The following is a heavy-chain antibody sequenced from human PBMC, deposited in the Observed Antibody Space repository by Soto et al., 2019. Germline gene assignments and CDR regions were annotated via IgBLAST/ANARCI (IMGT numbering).Heavy chain of an antibody. CDR1: GFTFSNFA. CDR3: ARGILGSDLLGFDI. D-gene: IGHD3-10*01. Sequence: EVQLVESGGGLVKPGGSLRLSCAASGFTFSNFAMNWVRQAPGKGLEWVSTITRTGTYKHYADSVKGRFLISRDNAENSLSLQMNSLRAEDTAVYYCARGILGSDLLGFDIWGPGTMVTVSS. J-gene: IGHJ3*02. V-gene: IGHV3-21*01. CDR2: ITRTGTYK.